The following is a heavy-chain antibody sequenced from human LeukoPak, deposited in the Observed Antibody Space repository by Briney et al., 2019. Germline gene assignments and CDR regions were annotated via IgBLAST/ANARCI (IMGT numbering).Heavy chain of an antibody. CDR3: ARDQAGVLWFGESIIFDY. V-gene: IGHV3-30-3*01. CDR1: GFTFSSYA. Sequence: GGSLRLSCAASGFTFSSYAMHWVRQAPGKGLEWVAVISYDGSNKYYADSVKGRFTISRDNSKNTLYLQMNSLRAEDTAVYYCARDQAGVLWFGESIIFDYWGQGTLVTVSS. J-gene: IGHJ4*02. D-gene: IGHD3-10*01. CDR2: ISYDGSNK.